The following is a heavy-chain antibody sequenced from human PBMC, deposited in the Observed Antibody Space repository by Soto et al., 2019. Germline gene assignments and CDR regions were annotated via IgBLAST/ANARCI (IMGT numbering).Heavy chain of an antibody. V-gene: IGHV4-59*01. D-gene: IGHD3-9*01. CDR2: IYYSGST. J-gene: IGHJ4*02. CDR1: GGSISSYY. CDR3: ARFPYYDILTGYYQPYFDY. Sequence: NPSETLSLTCTVSGGSISSYYWSWIRQPPGKGLEWIGYIYYSGSTNYNPSLKSRVTISVDTSKNQFSLKLSSVTAADTAVYYCARFPYYDILTGYYQPYFDYWGQGTLVTVSS.